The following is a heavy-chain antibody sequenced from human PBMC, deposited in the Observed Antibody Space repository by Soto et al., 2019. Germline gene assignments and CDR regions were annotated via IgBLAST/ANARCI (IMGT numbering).Heavy chain of an antibody. CDR1: GGSVTSGGHS. V-gene: IGHV4-30-2*01. J-gene: IGHJ4*02. D-gene: IGHD3-16*02. CDR3: ARGDTRLGELSHDY. CDR2: IYRSESA. Sequence: QLQLQESGSGQVKPSQTLSVTCVVSGGSVTSGGHSWSWIRQAPGEGLEWVGSIYRSESAYYNPSLRSRVAISVDRSNNQVSLRMTSVTAADTAIYYCARGDTRLGELSHDYWGQGTLVTVSS.